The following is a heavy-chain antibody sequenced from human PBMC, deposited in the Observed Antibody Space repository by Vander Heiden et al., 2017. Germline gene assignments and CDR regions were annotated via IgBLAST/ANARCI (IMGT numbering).Heavy chain of an antibody. CDR2: IWYDGSNK. V-gene: IGHV3-33*01. J-gene: IGHJ6*02. D-gene: IGHD6-13*01. Sequence: QVQLVESGGGVVQPGRSLRLSCAASGFTFSRYGLHWVRQAPGKGLEWVAVIWYDGSNKYYADSVKGRFTISRDNSKNTLYLQMNSLRAEDTAVYYCARKPRPAAGRLLYYGMDVWGQGTTVTVSS. CDR1: GFTFSRYG. CDR3: ARKPRPAAGRLLYYGMDV.